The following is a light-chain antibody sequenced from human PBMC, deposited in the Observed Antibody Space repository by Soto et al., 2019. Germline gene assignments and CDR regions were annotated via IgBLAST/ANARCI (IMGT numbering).Light chain of an antibody. J-gene: IGKJ1*01. Sequence: IQMTQSPSNMAASVGDTVPITCRASQSISDWLAWYQQKPGKAPKLLIYDDSSLESGVPSRFSGSGSGTEFTLTISGLQPGDSATYYCQQYNSYSPTFGQGTKVDIK. CDR2: DDS. V-gene: IGKV1-5*01. CDR3: QQYNSYSPT. CDR1: QSISDW.